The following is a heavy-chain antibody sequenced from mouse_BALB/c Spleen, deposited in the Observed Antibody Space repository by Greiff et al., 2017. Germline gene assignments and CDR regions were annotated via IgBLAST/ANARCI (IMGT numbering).Heavy chain of an antibody. V-gene: IGHV14-3*02. J-gene: IGHJ2*01. CDR1: GFNIKDTY. CDR3: ARPYYGSSYVY. CDR2: IDPANGNT. Sequence: EVQVVESGAELVKPGASVKLSCTASGFNIKDTYMHWVKQRPEQGLEWIGRIDPANGNTKYDPKFQGKATITADTSSNTAYLQLSSLTSEDTAVYYCARPYYGSSYVYWGQGTTLTVSS. D-gene: IGHD1-1*01.